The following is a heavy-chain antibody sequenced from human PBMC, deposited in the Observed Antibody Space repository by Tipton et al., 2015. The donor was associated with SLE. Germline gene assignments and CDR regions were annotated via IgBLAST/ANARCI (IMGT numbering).Heavy chain of an antibody. V-gene: IGHV4-61*02. CDR2: IYTSGST. CDR1: GGSISSGSYY. CDR3: ARDHSGSVGTYFDY. D-gene: IGHD1-26*01. J-gene: IGHJ4*02. Sequence: TLSLTCTVSGGSISSGSYYWSWIRQPAGKGLEWIGRIYTSGSTNYNPSLKSRVTISVDTSKNQFSLKLSSGTAADTAVYYCARDHSGSVGTYFDYWGQGTLVTVSS.